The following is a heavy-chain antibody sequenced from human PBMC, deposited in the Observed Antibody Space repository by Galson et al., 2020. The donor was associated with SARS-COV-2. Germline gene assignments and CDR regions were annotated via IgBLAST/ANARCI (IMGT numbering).Heavy chain of an antibody. CDR1: GDSVSRNNPA. D-gene: IGHD3-10*01. Sequence: SETLSLTCVISGDSVSRNNPAWNWIRQSPSRGLQWLGMTYYRSKWYNDYAVSVKSRITISPDTSKNQFSLHLNSVTPEDTAVYYCARDPRGSGWYLDYWGQGTLVTVSS. V-gene: IGHV6-1*01. CDR3: ARDPRGSGWYLDY. J-gene: IGHJ4*02. CDR2: TYYRSKWYN.